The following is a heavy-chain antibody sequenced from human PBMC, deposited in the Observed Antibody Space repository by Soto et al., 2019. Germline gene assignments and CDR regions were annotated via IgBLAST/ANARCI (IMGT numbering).Heavy chain of an antibody. CDR1: GGXIRSGGYY. Sequence: SETLSLPCTVSGGXIRSGGYYWSWIRQHPGKGREWIGYVYDSWGTYYNPSLKSRVAISLDTSKSQFSLKLTSVTATDTAFFYCVRQGFGALHRGLGVWAQGTSDTVSS. CDR2: VYDSWGT. J-gene: IGHJ6*01. V-gene: IGHV4-31*03. CDR3: VRQGFGALHRGLGV. D-gene: IGHD3-10*01.